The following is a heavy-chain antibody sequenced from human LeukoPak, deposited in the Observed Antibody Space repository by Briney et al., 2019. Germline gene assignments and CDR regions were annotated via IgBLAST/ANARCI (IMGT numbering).Heavy chain of an antibody. CDR2: INHSGST. J-gene: IGHJ4*02. Sequence: SETLSLTCAVYGGSFSGYYWSWIRQPPGKGLEWIGEINHSGSTNYNPSLKSRVTISVDTSKNQFSLRLSSVTAADTAVYYCARGLAVAGPYCFNYWGQGTLVTVSS. CDR1: GGSFSGYY. V-gene: IGHV4-34*01. D-gene: IGHD6-19*01. CDR3: ARGLAVAGPYCFNY.